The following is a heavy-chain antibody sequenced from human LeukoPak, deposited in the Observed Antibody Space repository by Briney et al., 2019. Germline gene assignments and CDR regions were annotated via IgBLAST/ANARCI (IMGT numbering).Heavy chain of an antibody. D-gene: IGHD3-22*01. V-gene: IGHV1-69*13. CDR3: ARRFDSSGYYYSNWFDP. J-gene: IGHJ5*02. Sequence: SVKVSCKASGYTFTSYGISWVRQAPGQGLEWMGGIIPIFGTANYAQKFQGRVTITADESTSTAYMELSSLRSEDTAVYYCARRFDSSGYYYSNWFDPWGQGTLVTVSS. CDR1: GYTFTSYG. CDR2: IIPIFGTA.